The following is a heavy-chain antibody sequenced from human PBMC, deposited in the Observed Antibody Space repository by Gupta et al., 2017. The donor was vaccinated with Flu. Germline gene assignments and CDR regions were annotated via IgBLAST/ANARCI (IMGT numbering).Heavy chain of an antibody. V-gene: IGHV4-59*02. CDR2: VSNSGSA. Sequence: GGSVSGYSWGWIRQPPGKGLEWIGYVSNSGSANQSPSLRSRVTMSLDTSNNQVSLKLSSVTAADTAVYFCARDNWGSLDYWGQGTLVTVSA. CDR3: ARDNWGSLDY. D-gene: IGHD7-27*01. J-gene: IGHJ4*02. CDR1: GGSVSGYS.